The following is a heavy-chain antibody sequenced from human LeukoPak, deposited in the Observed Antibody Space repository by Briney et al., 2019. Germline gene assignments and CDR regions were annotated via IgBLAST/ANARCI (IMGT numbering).Heavy chain of an antibody. J-gene: IGHJ6*02. CDR1: GGSISSYH. Sequence: KPSETLSLTCTVPGGSISSYHWSWIRQPPGKGLEWIGHIYYTGSTNYNPSLKSRVTISLDTSKNQFSLKLSSVTAADTAVYYCTRSLGVVIHGGMDVWGQGTTVTVSS. V-gene: IGHV4-59*01. CDR2: IYYTGST. D-gene: IGHD3-3*01. CDR3: TRSLGVVIHGGMDV.